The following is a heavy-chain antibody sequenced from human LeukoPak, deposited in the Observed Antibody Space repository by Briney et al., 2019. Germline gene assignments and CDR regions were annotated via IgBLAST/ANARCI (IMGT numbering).Heavy chain of an antibody. CDR2: IYSGGFT. D-gene: IGHD1-1*01. Sequence: GGSLRLSCAASGFTVSSNYMSWVRQAPGKGLEWVSVIYSGGFTHYADSVKGRFTISRDNSKNTLYLQMNSLRAEDTAVYYCARDLFKTYGTTAEAYDAFDIWGQGTMVTVSS. V-gene: IGHV3-66*01. CDR3: ARDLFKTYGTTAEAYDAFDI. J-gene: IGHJ3*02. CDR1: GFTVSSNY.